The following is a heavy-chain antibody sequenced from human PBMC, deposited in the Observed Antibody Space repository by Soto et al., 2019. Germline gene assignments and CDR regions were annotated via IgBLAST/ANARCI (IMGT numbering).Heavy chain of an antibody. CDR1: GYTFTSYA. J-gene: IGHJ5*02. V-gene: IGHV1-3*01. Sequence: VASVKVSCKASGYTFTSYAMHWVRQAPGQRLEWMGWINAGNGNTKYSQKFQGRVTITRDTSASTAYMELSSLRSEDTAVYYCARASYYYDSSGYYGRPWFDPWGQGTLVTVS. D-gene: IGHD3-22*01. CDR3: ARASYYYDSSGYYGRPWFDP. CDR2: INAGNGNT.